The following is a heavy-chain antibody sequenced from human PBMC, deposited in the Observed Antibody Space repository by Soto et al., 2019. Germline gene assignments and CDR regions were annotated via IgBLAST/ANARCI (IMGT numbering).Heavy chain of an antibody. CDR2: ISAYNGNT. CDR1: GYTFISYG. J-gene: IGHJ5*02. V-gene: IGHV1-18*01. D-gene: IGHD3-10*01. CDR3: ARDQSRTMVRGGLYNWFDP. Sequence: QGQLVQSGAEVKKPGASVKVSCKASGYTFISYGFSWVRQAPGQGLEWMGWISAYNGNTNYAQNLKGRVTMTTDTTTSTANMELRGLRSDDTAMYYCARDQSRTMVRGGLYNWFDPWGQGTLVTVSS.